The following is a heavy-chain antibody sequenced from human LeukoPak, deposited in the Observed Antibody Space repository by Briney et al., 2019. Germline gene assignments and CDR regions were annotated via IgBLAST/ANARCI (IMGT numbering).Heavy chain of an antibody. Sequence: ASVKVSCKASGGTFSSYAISWVRQAPGQGLEWMGWINPNSGGTNYAQKFQGRVTMTRDTSISTAYMELSRLRSDDTAVYYCARDVDTAMVTGYWGQGTLVTVSS. V-gene: IGHV1-2*02. CDR3: ARDVDTAMVTGY. CDR2: INPNSGGT. J-gene: IGHJ4*02. CDR1: GGTFSSYA. D-gene: IGHD5-18*01.